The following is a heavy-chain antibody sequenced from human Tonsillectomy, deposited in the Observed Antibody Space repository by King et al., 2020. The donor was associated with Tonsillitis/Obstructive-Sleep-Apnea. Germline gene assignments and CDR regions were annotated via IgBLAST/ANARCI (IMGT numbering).Heavy chain of an antibody. CDR3: AKDRSYSWSFDY. CDR2: ISSDGKNK. CDR1: GFTLSSSG. J-gene: IGHJ4*02. V-gene: IGHV3-30*18. Sequence: VQLVESGGGVVQPGRSLRLSCAASGFTLSSSGIQWVRQGPGKGLEWVAVISSDGKNKYYADSVKGRFTISKDNSKNTLYLQMNSLRTEDTAVYYCAKDRSYSWSFDYWGQGTLVTVSS. D-gene: IGHD6-13*01.